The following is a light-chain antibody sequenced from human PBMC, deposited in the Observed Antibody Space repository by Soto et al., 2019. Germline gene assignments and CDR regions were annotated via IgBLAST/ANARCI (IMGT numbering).Light chain of an antibody. CDR1: QTINSY. V-gene: IGKV1-39*01. CDR2: AAY. CDR3: QQSYSIPPLT. Sequence: DIQMTQSPSSLSASVGDRVTISCRASQTINSYLNWYQQKPGKAPILLISAAYRLQSGVPARFSGGGSGTDFTLTISSLQPEDFATYYCQQSYSIPPLTFGGGTKVEIK. J-gene: IGKJ4*01.